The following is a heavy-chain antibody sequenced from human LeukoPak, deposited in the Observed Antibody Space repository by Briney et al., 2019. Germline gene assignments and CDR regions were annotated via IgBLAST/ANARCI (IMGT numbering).Heavy chain of an antibody. Sequence: PGGSLRLSCAASGFTVSRNYMRWVRQAPGKGLEWVSVIYSGGRTYYADSVKGRFTISRDNSKNTLYLQMNSLRAEDTAVYYCARAGPSSTWHQFDYWGQGTLVTVSS. J-gene: IGHJ4*02. CDR3: ARAGPSSTWHQFDY. CDR1: GFTVSRNY. V-gene: IGHV3-66*01. D-gene: IGHD6-13*01. CDR2: IYSGGRT.